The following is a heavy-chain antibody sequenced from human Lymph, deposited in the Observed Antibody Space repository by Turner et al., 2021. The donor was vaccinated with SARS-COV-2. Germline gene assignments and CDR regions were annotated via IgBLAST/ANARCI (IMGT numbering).Heavy chain of an antibody. D-gene: IGHD2-15*01. V-gene: IGHV3-48*02. CDR2: ISISSSTI. CDR3: ARDRGGYGAYYYGMDV. CDR1: GFPFSSYS. Sequence: EVQLVASGGGLVQPGGSLRLSCVAPGFPFSSYSMNWVRQAPGKGLGWVSDISISSSTIYYADSVKGRFTIARNNAKNSLYLQMNSLRDEDTAVYYCARDRGGYGAYYYGMDVWGQGTTVTVSS. J-gene: IGHJ6*02.